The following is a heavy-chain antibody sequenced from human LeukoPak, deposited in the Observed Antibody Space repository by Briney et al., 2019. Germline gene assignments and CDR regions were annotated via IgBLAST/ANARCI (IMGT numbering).Heavy chain of an antibody. CDR2: IYSSVST. Sequence: PSETLSLTCSVSGGSVSSGSYYWSWIRQPPGKGLEWIGYIYSSVSTKYNTSLKSRVTISVDTSKNQVSLNLSSVTATDTAVYYCARDEWFGYWGQGTLVTVSS. CDR1: GGSVSSGSYY. J-gene: IGHJ4*02. V-gene: IGHV4-61*01. D-gene: IGHD3-10*01. CDR3: ARDEWFGY.